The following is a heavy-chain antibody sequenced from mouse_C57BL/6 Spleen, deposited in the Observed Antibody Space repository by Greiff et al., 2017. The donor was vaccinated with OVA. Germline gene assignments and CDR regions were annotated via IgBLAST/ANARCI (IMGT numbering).Heavy chain of an antibody. J-gene: IGHJ2*01. CDR3: ARGTAQAYYFDY. CDR1: GYTFTSYW. D-gene: IGHD3-2*02. Sequence: QVQLQQPGAELVRPGTSVTLSCKASGYTFTSYWMHWVKQRPGQGLEWIGVIDPSDSYTNYNQKFKGKATLTVDTSSSTAYMQLSSLTSEDSAVYYCARGTAQAYYFDYWGQGTTLTVSS. CDR2: IDPSDSYT. V-gene: IGHV1-59*01.